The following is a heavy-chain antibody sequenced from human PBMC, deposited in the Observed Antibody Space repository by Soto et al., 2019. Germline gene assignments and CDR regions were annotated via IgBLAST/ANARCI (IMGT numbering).Heavy chain of an antibody. CDR2: IYYSGST. CDR3: ARAYSGSYYYWFDP. J-gene: IGHJ5*02. Sequence: ASETLSLTCTVSGGSISSYYWSWIRQPPGKGLEWIGYIYYSGSTNYNPSLKSRVTISVDTSKNQFSLKLSSVTAADTAVYYCARAYSGSYYYWFDPWGQGTLVTVSS. D-gene: IGHD1-26*01. V-gene: IGHV4-59*01. CDR1: GGSISSYY.